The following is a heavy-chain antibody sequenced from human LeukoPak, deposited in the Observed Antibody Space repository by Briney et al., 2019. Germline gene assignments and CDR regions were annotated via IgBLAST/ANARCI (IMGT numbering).Heavy chain of an antibody. CDR1: GFTVSSNS. CDR2: IYSDNT. V-gene: IGHV3-53*01. Sequence: GGSLRLSCTVSGFTVSSNSMSWVRQAPGKGLEWVSFIYSDNTHYSDSVKGRFTISRDNSKNTLYLQMNSLRAEDTAVYYCAKVKWAYYGSGSYDRWGQGTLVTVSS. CDR3: AKVKWAYYGSGSYDR. J-gene: IGHJ4*02. D-gene: IGHD3-10*01.